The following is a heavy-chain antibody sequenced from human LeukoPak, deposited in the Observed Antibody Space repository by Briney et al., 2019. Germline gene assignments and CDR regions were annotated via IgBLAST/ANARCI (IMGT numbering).Heavy chain of an antibody. Sequence: PSETLSLTCTVSGGSVSSGSNYWGWIRQPPGKGLEWIGYIYYSGSTNYNPSLKSRVTISVDTSKNQFSLKLSSVTAADTAVYYCARDSLAKYCSSTSCAPYWYFDLWGRGTLVTVSS. D-gene: IGHD2-2*01. CDR2: IYYSGST. CDR1: GGSVSSGSNY. V-gene: IGHV4-61*01. CDR3: ARDSLAKYCSSTSCAPYWYFDL. J-gene: IGHJ2*01.